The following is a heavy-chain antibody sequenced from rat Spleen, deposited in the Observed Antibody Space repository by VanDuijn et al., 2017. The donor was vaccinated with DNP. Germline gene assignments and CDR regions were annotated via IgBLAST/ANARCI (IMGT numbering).Heavy chain of an antibody. V-gene: IGHV5-7*01. CDR1: GFMFSNYN. D-gene: IGHD1-11*01. CDR3: TRRNYGNFLNWFTY. Sequence: EVQLVESGGGLVQPGRSMKLSCEGSGFMFSNYNMAWVRQTPKKGLEWVASISYDGTNTYYRDSMRGRFTISRDNGKNTLYLQMDSLRSEDTATYYCTRRNYGNFLNWFTYWGQGTLVTVSS. CDR2: ISYDGTNT. J-gene: IGHJ3*01.